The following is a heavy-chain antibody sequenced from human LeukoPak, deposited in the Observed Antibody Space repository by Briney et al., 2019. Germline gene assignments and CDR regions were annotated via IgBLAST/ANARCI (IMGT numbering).Heavy chain of an antibody. CDR1: GYTFTSYD. CDR2: MNPNSGNT. CDR3: AVERGLTGTDY. J-gene: IGHJ4*02. V-gene: IGHV1-8*03. Sequence: ASVKVSCKASGYTFTSYDINWVRQAPGQGLEWMGWMNPNSGNTGYAQKFQGRVTITTNTSISTAYMELSSLRSEDTAVYYCAVERGLTGTDYWGQGTLVTVSS. D-gene: IGHD1-20*01.